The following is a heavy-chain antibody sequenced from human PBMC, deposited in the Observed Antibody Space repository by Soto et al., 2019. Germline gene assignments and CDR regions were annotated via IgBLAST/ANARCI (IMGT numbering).Heavy chain of an antibody. CDR2: IYHSGST. J-gene: IGHJ4*02. Sequence: QVQLQESGPGLVKPSGTLSLTCAVSGGSISSSNWWSWVRQPPGKGLEWVGEIYHSGSTSYNPSLKSRVTISVDKSKNQFSLKLSSVTAADTAVYYCARRYYYGSGSYYNDYFDYWGQGTLVTVSS. CDR1: GGSISSSNW. CDR3: ARRYYYGSGSYYNDYFDY. D-gene: IGHD3-10*01. V-gene: IGHV4-4*02.